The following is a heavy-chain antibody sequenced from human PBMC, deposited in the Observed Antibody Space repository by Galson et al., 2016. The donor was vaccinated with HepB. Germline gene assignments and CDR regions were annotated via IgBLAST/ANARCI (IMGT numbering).Heavy chain of an antibody. V-gene: IGHV3-30*03. J-gene: IGHJ4*02. CDR2: ISYDGSNE. CDR1: QFSFRSYG. D-gene: IGHD3-10*01. Sequence: SLRLSCAASQFSFRSYGMHWVRQAPGKGLEWVAVISYDGSNEYYADSVKGRFTISRDNSKNTLYLQMNSLRAEDAAVYYCARETGGVRGVDRKIDDWGQGTLVTVSS. CDR3: ARETGGVRGVDRKIDD.